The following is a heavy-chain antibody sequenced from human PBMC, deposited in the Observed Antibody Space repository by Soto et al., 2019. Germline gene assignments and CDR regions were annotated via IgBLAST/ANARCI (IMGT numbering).Heavy chain of an antibody. Sequence: QVQLVESGGGVVQPGRSLRLSCAASGFTFSSYGMHWVRQAPGKGLEWVAVISYDGSNKYYADSVKGRLTISRDNCKNRMYLQMNSLIAEDTAVYYCAKDRIQSSWYSFDYWGQGTLVTVSS. V-gene: IGHV3-30*18. CDR3: AKDRIQSSWYSFDY. J-gene: IGHJ4*02. D-gene: IGHD6-13*01. CDR1: GFTFSSYG. CDR2: ISYDGSNK.